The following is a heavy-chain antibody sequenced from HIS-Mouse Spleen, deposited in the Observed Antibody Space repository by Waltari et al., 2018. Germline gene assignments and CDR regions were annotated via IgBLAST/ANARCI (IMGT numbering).Heavy chain of an antibody. CDR2: INPNSGGT. CDR3: ARDSTGSPDAFDI. D-gene: IGHD2-2*01. CDR1: GYTFTGYY. V-gene: IGHV1-2*02. J-gene: IGHJ3*02. Sequence: QVQLVQSGAEVKKPGAAVKVSCKASGYTFTGYYLHWVPQAPGQGLEWMGWINPNSGGTNYAQKFQGRVTMTRDTSISTAYMELSRLRSDDTAVYYCARDSTGSPDAFDIWGQGTMVTVSS.